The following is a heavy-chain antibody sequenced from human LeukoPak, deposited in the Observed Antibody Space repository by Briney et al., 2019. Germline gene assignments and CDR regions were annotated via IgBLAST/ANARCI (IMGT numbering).Heavy chain of an antibody. CDR2: IYYSGST. Sequence: SETLSLTCTVSGGSISSYYWSWIRQPPGRGLEWIGYIYYSGSTNYNPSLMSRVTISVDTSKNQFSLKLSSVTAADTAVYYCARIVLNWFDPWGQGTLVTVSS. J-gene: IGHJ5*02. CDR3: ARIVLNWFDP. D-gene: IGHD1-26*01. V-gene: IGHV4-59*01. CDR1: GGSISSYY.